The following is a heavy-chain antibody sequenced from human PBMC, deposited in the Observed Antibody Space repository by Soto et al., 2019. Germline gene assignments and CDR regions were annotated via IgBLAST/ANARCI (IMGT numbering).Heavy chain of an antibody. CDR2: PSXSNRNX. Sequence: XXVXVSFNASGYAFTNHGLTLVLHAPGQXLQWIGWPSXSNRNXQSEQKLQRRVXMTKDTSPXTPYMELSSLTSHDTAVYYCASALKSQVNTDHHWGQGTLVNVS. J-gene: IGHJ5*02. CDR3: ASALKSQVNTDHH. CDR1: GYAFTNHG. V-gene: IGHV1-18*01. D-gene: IGHD4-17*01.